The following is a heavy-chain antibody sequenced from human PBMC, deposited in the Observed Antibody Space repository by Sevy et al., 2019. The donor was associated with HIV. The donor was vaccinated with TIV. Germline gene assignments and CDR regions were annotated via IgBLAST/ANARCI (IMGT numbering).Heavy chain of an antibody. V-gene: IGHV3-66*01. J-gene: IGHJ4*02. CDR3: ARDLEFYDYGDYGPAFMPDY. D-gene: IGHD4-17*01. CDR1: GFTLTNEF. CDR2: VYSGGAT. Sequence: GGSLRLSCAVSGFTLTNEFFSWVRQAPGKGLEWVAVVYSGGATYYADSVKGRFTISRDKSKSTLYLQMNSLRAEDTAVYYCARDLEFYDYGDYGPAFMPDYWGQGTLVTVSS.